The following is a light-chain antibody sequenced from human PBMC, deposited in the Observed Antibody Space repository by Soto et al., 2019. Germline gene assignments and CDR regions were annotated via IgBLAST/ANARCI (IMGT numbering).Light chain of an antibody. CDR2: EGS. CDR3: CSYAGSSTFV. Sequence: QSVLTQPASVSGSPGQSITIPCTGTSSDVGSYNLVSWYQQHPGKAPKLMIYEGSKRPTGVSIRFPGCTSGNTASLTISGAQAEDEADYYCCSYAGSSTFVFGTATKLTVL. V-gene: IGLV2-23*01. J-gene: IGLJ1*01. CDR1: SSDVGSYNL.